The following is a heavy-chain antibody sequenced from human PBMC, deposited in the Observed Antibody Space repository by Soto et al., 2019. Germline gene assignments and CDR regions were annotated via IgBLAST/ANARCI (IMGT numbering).Heavy chain of an antibody. CDR2: ISSSSSSI. CDR3: ANSGSYYMGY. V-gene: IGHV3-48*02. D-gene: IGHD1-26*01. CDR1: GFTFSNYN. Sequence: GSLRLSCAASGFTFSNYNMNWVRQAPGKGLEWVSYISSSSSSIYYADSVKGRFTISRDNAKNSLYLQMNSLRDEDTAVYYCANSGSYYMGYWGQGTLVTVSS. J-gene: IGHJ4*02.